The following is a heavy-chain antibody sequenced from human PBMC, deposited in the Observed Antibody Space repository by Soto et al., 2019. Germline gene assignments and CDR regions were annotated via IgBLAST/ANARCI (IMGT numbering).Heavy chain of an antibody. CDR3: ARSSGYSKSWFEP. Sequence: QVQLVQSGAEVKKPGASVKVSCKASGYTFTSYAMHWVRQAPGQRLEWMGWINAGNGHTKYSQKFHCRASIARDTAASTAYMELSSLRSEDIAVDYWARSSGYSKSWFEPWGQGTLVTVSS. J-gene: IGHJ5*02. CDR1: GYTFTSYA. D-gene: IGHD3-22*01. CDR2: INAGNGHT. V-gene: IGHV1-3*01.